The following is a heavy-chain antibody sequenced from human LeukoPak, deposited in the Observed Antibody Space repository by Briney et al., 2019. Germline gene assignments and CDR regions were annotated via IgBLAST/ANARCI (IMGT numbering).Heavy chain of an antibody. D-gene: IGHD6-13*01. CDR1: GFTVSSNY. CDR3: ARVALAAAYYFDY. CDR2: IYSGGST. Sequence: GGSLRLSCAASGFTVSSNYISWVRQAPGKGLEWVSVIYSGGSTYYADSVKGRFTISRDNSKNTLYLQMNSLRAEDTAVYYCARVALAAAYYFDYWGQGNLVTVSS. J-gene: IGHJ4*02. V-gene: IGHV3-66*01.